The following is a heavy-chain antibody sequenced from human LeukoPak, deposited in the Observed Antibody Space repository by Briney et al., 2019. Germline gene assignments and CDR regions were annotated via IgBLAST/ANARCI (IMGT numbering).Heavy chain of an antibody. CDR2: FSGRNSNT. V-gene: IGHV3-23*01. J-gene: IGHJ4*02. D-gene: IGHD5-12*01. CDR1: GFTFSTYA. CDR3: AKGSIVATTNFDY. Sequence: GGSLRLSCAASGFTFSTYAMSWVRQAPGKGLEWVSTFSGRNSNTYYSDSVKGWFTISRDNSKNTLYLQMNSLRAEDTAVYYCAKGSIVATTNFDYWGQGTLVTVSS.